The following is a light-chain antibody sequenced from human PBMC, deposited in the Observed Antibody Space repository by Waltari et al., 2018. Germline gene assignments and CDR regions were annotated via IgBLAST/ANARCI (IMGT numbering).Light chain of an antibody. J-gene: IGKJ3*01. Sequence: ELVLTQSPGTLSLFPGERASLSCTASQTITSGHLTWLEQRPGQAPRRLVFGASNRAAGTPDRFTGSGSGTDFTLTISPLEPEDSATYYCQQYENSPFTFGPGTKVEIK. V-gene: IGKV3-20*01. CDR2: GAS. CDR1: QTITSGH. CDR3: QQYENSPFT.